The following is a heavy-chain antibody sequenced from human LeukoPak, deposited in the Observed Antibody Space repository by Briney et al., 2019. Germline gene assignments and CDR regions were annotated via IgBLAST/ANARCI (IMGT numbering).Heavy chain of an antibody. V-gene: IGHV1-18*01. CDR1: GYTFTSYG. J-gene: IGHJ6*02. CDR2: ISAYNGNT. CDR3: ARDFLSFDYYGSGSYTYYYYGMDV. Sequence: ASVKVSCKASGYTFTSYGISWVRQAPGQGLEWMGWISAYNGNTNYAQKLQGRVTMTTDTSTSTAYMELRSLRADDTAVYYCARDFLSFDYYGSGSYTYYYYGMDVWGQGTTVTVSS. D-gene: IGHD3-10*01.